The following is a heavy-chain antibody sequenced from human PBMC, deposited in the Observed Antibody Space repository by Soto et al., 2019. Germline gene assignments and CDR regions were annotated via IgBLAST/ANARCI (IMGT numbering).Heavy chain of an antibody. CDR2: IYYSGST. Sequence: SETLSLTCTVSGGSISSGGYYWSWIRQHPGKGLEWIGYIYYSGSTYYNPSLKSRVTISVDTSKNQFSLKLSSVTAADAAVYYCARSHYYDSSGYYFDYWGQGTLVTVSS. CDR3: ARSHYYDSSGYYFDY. CDR1: GGSISSGGYY. D-gene: IGHD3-22*01. J-gene: IGHJ4*02. V-gene: IGHV4-31*03.